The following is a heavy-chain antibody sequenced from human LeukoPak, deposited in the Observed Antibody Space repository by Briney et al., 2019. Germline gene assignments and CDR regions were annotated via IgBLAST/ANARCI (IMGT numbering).Heavy chain of an antibody. D-gene: IGHD2-2*01. CDR3: ARRTRSTKAFDY. J-gene: IGHJ4*02. V-gene: IGHV4-30-4*08. Sequence: SQTLSLTCTVSGGSISSGDYYWSWIRQPPGKGLEWIGYIYYSGSTYYNPSLKSRVTISVDTSKNQFSLKLSSVTAADTAVYYCARRTRSTKAFDYWRQGTLVTVSS. CDR1: GGSISSGDYY. CDR2: IYYSGST.